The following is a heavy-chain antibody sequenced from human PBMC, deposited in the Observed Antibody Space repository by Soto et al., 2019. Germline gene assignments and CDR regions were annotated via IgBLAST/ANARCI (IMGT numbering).Heavy chain of an antibody. Sequence: EVQLLESGGGLVQPGGSLRLSCAASGFTFSSYAMSWVRQAPGKGLEWVSIIGVGGGDRYYPESVKGRFTISRDNSRDTLYLEMNSLRDEDTAVYYCARVRVGELVWGQGPLVTVSS. J-gene: IGHJ4*02. CDR3: ARVRVGELV. D-gene: IGHD3-10*01. V-gene: IGHV3-23*01. CDR2: IGVGGGDR. CDR1: GFTFSSYA.